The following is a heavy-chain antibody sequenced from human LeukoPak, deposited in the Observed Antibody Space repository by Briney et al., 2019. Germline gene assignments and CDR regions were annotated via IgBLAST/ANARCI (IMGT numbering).Heavy chain of an antibody. V-gene: IGHV4-39*01. D-gene: IGHD4-17*01. J-gene: IGHJ4*02. Sequence: PSETLSLTCTVSGXSISSSSYYWGWIRQPPGRGLEWIGSIYYSGSTYYNPSLKSRVTISVDTSKNQFSLKLSSVTAADTAVYYCARPYGAAGLDWGQGTLVTVSS. CDR3: ARPYGAAGLD. CDR1: GXSISSSSYY. CDR2: IYYSGST.